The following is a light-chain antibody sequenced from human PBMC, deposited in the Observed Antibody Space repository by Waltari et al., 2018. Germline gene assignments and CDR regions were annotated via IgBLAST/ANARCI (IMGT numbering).Light chain of an antibody. J-gene: IGKJ1*01. CDR1: QRVGSSR. CDR3: QQHGTLPAT. CDR2: RAS. V-gene: IGKV3-20*01. Sequence: EIVLTQSPAPASFSSGGGVTLSCRASQRVGSSRLAWYQQKPGQAPSLVIYRASRRATGIPDRFSGSGSGTDFSLTISRLEPEDFAVYYCQQHGTLPATFGQGTKVEIK.